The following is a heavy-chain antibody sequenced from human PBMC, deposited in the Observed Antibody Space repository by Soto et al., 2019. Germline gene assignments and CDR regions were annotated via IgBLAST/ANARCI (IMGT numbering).Heavy chain of an antibody. CDR3: ARGWAGDNQAPDAFDI. D-gene: IGHD6-19*01. Sequence: SVKVSCKASGYTFTSYGISWVRQAPGQGLEWMGWISAYNGNTNYAQELQGRVTVTTDTSTSAAYMELRSLRSDDTAVYYCARGWAGDNQAPDAFDIWGQGTMVTVSS. J-gene: IGHJ3*02. V-gene: IGHV1-18*01. CDR2: ISAYNGNT. CDR1: GYTFTSYG.